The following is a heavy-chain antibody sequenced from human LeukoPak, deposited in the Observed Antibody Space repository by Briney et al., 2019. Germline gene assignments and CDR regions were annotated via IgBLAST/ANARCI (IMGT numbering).Heavy chain of an antibody. CDR2: INKSGNT. Sequence: SETLSLTCTVSGYSIRTDYYWGWIRQPPGKGPQWIGTINKSGNTYYNPSLRSRVTISVDTSKNQFSLKLSSVTAADTAVYYCASPTTGELRAFDIWGQGTMVTVSS. V-gene: IGHV4-38-2*02. CDR3: ASPTTGELRAFDI. J-gene: IGHJ3*02. D-gene: IGHD1-26*01. CDR1: GYSIRTDYY.